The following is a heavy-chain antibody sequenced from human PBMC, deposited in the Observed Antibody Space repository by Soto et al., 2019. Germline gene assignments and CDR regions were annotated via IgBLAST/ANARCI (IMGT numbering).Heavy chain of an antibody. J-gene: IGHJ4*02. CDR1: GFTFDDYT. D-gene: IGHD3-22*01. Sequence: PGGSLRLSCAASGFTFDDYTMHWVRQAPGKGLEWVSLISWDGGSTYYADSVKGRFTISRDNSKNSLYLQMNSLRTEDTALYYCANGAGSGFLDYWGQGTLVTVSS. CDR3: ANGAGSGFLDY. V-gene: IGHV3-43*01. CDR2: ISWDGGST.